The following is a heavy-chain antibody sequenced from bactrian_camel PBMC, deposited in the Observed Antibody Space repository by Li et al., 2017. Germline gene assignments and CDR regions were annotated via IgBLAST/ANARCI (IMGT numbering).Heavy chain of an antibody. CDR2: IYTGGGST. J-gene: IGHJ4*01. V-gene: IGHV3S40*01. D-gene: IGHD1*01. Sequence: DVQLVESGGGSVQAGGSLRLSCAASGYSYSSYCMGWFRQAPGKEREAVAVIYTGGGSTYYADSVKGRFTISPDNAKNTVYLQMNSLKPEDTAMYHCAASRGVASLSAMTYAYWGQGTQVTVS. CDR3: AASRGVASLSAMTYAY. CDR1: GYSYSSYC.